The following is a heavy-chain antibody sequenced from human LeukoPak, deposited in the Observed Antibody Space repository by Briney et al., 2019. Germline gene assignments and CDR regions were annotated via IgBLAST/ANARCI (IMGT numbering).Heavy chain of an antibody. J-gene: IGHJ5*02. Sequence: ASVKVSCKASGYTFTSYGISWVRQAPGQGLEWMGWISAYNGNTNYAQKLQGRDTMTTDTSTSTAYMELRSLRSDDTAVYYCARDRAVGNSSGWHNWFDPWGQGTLVTVSS. V-gene: IGHV1-18*01. D-gene: IGHD6-19*01. CDR2: ISAYNGNT. CDR1: GYTFTSYG. CDR3: ARDRAVGNSSGWHNWFDP.